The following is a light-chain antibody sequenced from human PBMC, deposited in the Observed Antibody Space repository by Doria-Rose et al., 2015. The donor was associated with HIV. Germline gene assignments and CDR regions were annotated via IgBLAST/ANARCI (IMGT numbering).Light chain of an antibody. Sequence: DIQMTQSPESLGMSLGERATLNCKSNQSLLYTSKNYLAWYQQKPGQPPKLLIYWASTRQSGVPARFSGSGSGTYFTLTISSLEAEDVAVYYCRQYYDTPSFGPGTTVDI. CDR3: RQYYDTPS. CDR2: WAS. CDR1: QSLLYTSKNY. J-gene: IGKJ3*01. V-gene: IGKV4-1*01.